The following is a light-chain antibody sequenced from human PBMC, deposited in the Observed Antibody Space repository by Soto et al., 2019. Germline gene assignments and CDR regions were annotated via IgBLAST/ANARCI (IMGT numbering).Light chain of an antibody. CDR3: QQYNNWLHT. Sequence: EIVMTQSPATLSVSPGERATLSCRASRSVSSKLAWYQQKPGQAPRLLIYGASTRATGIPTRFSGSGSGTNFTLTISQQQSEDFDIYYCQQYNNWLHTFGGGTKMEL. CDR2: GAS. V-gene: IGKV3D-15*01. J-gene: IGKJ4*01. CDR1: RSVSSK.